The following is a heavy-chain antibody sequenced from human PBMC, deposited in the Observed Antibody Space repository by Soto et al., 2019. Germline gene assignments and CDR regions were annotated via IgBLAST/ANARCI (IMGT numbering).Heavy chain of an antibody. J-gene: IGHJ5*02. D-gene: IGHD1-26*01. CDR3: ARVLIVGATVFHWFDP. V-gene: IGHV1-18*01. CDR1: GYTFTSYG. Sequence: GASVKVSCKASGYTFTSYGISWVRQAPGQGLEWMGWISAYNGNTNYAQKLQGRVTMTTDTSTSTAYMELRSLRSDDTAVHYCARVLIVGATVFHWFDPWGQGTRVTVSS. CDR2: ISAYNGNT.